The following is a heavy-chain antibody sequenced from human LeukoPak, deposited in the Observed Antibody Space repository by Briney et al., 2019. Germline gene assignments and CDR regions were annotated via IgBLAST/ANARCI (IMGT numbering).Heavy chain of an antibody. Sequence: GGSLRLSCAASGFTFNNYWMHWVRQTPGKGLVWVSRINSDGSSTNYADSVKGRFTISRDNAKNTLYLQMNSLRAEDTAVYYCAREYTVPDYFDSWGQGALVTVSS. CDR3: AREYTVPDYFDS. J-gene: IGHJ4*02. CDR2: INSDGSST. D-gene: IGHD2-2*02. CDR1: GFTFNNYW. V-gene: IGHV3-74*01.